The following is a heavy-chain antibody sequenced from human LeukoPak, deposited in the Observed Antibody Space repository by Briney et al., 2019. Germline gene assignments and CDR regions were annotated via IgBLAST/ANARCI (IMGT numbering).Heavy chain of an antibody. CDR3: ATDQQWPIVHYFDH. CDR2: ISGGSGTT. V-gene: IGHV3-48*02. Sequence: GGSLRLSCVASGFTFRAYGMNWVRQAPGKGLEWVSFISGGSGTTYYADSVKGRFPIPRANAKNSLYLQMNSLRDEEPAVYYCATDQQWPIVHYFDHWGQGVLVTVSS. D-gene: IGHD6-19*01. CDR1: GFTFRAYG. J-gene: IGHJ4*02.